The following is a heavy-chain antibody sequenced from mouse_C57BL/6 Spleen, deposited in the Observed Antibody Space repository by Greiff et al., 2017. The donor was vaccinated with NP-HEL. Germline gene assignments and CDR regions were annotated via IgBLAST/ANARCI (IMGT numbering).Heavy chain of an antibody. CDR2: ISSGSSTI. J-gene: IGHJ4*01. CDR1: GFTFSDYG. CDR3: ARAYDYPLYAMDY. V-gene: IGHV5-17*01. D-gene: IGHD2-4*01. Sequence: EVKLQESGGGLVKPGGSLKLSCAASGFTFSDYGMHWVRQAPEKGLEWVAYISSGSSTIYYADTVKGRFPISRDDANNTLFLHMTSLRSEDTAMSYCARAYDYPLYAMDYWGQGTSVTVSS.